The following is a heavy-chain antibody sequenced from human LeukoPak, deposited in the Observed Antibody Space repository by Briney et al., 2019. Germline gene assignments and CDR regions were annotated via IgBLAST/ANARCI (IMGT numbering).Heavy chain of an antibody. J-gene: IGHJ4*02. CDR3: ARGADYGDYLDY. CDR1: GGTFSSYA. V-gene: IGHV1-69*13. D-gene: IGHD4-17*01. Sequence: SVKVSCKASGGTFSSYAISRVRQAPGQGLEWMGGIIPIFGTANYAQKFQGRVTITADESTSTAYMELSSLRSEDTAVYYCARGADYGDYLDYWGQGTLVTVSS. CDR2: IIPIFGTA.